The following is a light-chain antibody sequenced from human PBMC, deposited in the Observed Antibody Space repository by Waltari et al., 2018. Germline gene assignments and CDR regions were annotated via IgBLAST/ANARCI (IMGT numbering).Light chain of an antibody. Sequence: SYRASQSISKYLAWYQQKPGQAPRLLIYHASSRSTGIPDRFSGSGSGTDFSLTINRLEPEDFAVYYCQHYVSLPATFGQGTKLEIK. CDR2: HAS. J-gene: IGKJ1*01. CDR1: QSISKY. CDR3: QHYVSLPAT. V-gene: IGKV3-20*01.